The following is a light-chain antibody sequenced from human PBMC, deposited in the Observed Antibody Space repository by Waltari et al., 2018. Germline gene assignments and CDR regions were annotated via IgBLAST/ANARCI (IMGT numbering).Light chain of an antibody. CDR1: QGISNY. CDR3: MQALQTPYT. CDR2: LGS. V-gene: IGKV1-9*01. Sequence: DIQLTQSPSFLSASVRDRVTITCRASQGISNYLAWYQQKPGKAPKLLIYLGSNGASGVPDRFSGSGSGTEYTLKISRVEADDIGVYYCMQALQTPYTFGQGTKLEIK. J-gene: IGKJ2*01.